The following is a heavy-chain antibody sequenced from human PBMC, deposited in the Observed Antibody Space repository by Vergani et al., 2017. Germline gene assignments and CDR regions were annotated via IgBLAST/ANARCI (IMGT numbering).Heavy chain of an antibody. CDR1: GGTFSSYT. J-gene: IGHJ5*02. CDR2: IITILGIA. V-gene: IGHV1-69*08. CDR3: ARDGGTGTTGYNWFDP. Sequence: QVQLVQSGAEVKKPGSSVKVSCKASGGTFSSYTISWVRQAPGQGLEWMGRIITILGIANYAQKFQGRVTITADKSTSTAYMELSILRSEDTAVYYCARDGGTGTTGYNWFDPWGQGTLVTVSS. D-gene: IGHD1-1*01.